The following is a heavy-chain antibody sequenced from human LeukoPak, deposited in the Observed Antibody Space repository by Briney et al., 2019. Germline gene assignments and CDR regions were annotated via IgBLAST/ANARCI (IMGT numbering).Heavy chain of an antibody. CDR3: ARGGYGAYMG. D-gene: IGHD4-17*01. V-gene: IGHV3-74*01. CDR2: LNSDGSIT. J-gene: IGHJ4*02. Sequence: GGSLRLSCAASGFTFHDYAMHWVRQAPGKGLVWVSGLNSDGSITGYVDSVKGRFTISRDNAKNTLYLQMNTLGAEDTAVYYCARGGYGAYMGWGQGNLVTVSS. CDR1: GFTFHDYA.